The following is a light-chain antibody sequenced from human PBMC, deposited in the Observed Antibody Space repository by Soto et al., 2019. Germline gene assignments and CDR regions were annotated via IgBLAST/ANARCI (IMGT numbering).Light chain of an antibody. Sequence: QCVLTQPHSVSGAPGQRVTISCTGSSSNIGAGYDVHWYQQLPGTAPKLLLYGTSNRPSGVPDRFYGSKSGTSASLAITGRHAEDEADYYCQSYDSSLSGVVFGGGTKVTVL. CDR1: SSNIGAGYD. CDR3: QSYDSSLSGVV. J-gene: IGLJ2*01. CDR2: GTS. V-gene: IGLV1-40*01.